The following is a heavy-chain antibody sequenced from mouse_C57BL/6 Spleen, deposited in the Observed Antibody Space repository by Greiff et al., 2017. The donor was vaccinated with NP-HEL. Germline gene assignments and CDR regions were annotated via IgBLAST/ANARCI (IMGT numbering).Heavy chain of an antibody. V-gene: IGHV1-26*01. J-gene: IGHJ2*01. CDR1: GYTFTDYY. Sequence: SGPELVKPGASVKISCKASGYTFTDYYMNWVKQSHGKSLEWIGDINPNNGGTSYNQKFKGKATLTVDKSSSTAYMELRSLTSEDSAVYYCAIYESDYWGQGTTLTVSS. CDR3: AIYESDY. CDR2: INPNNGGT. D-gene: IGHD1-3*01.